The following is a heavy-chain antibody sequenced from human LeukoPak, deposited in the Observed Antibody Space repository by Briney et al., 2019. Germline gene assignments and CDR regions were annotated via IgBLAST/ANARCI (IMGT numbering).Heavy chain of an antibody. J-gene: IGHJ5*02. Sequence: ASVKVSCKASGYTFTSYYMHWVRQAPGQGLEWMGIINPSGGSTSYAQKFQGRVTMTRDTSTSTAYMELSSLRSEDTAVYYCAGGGPIVVVPAYNWFDPWGQGTLVTVSS. CDR1: GYTFTSYY. D-gene: IGHD2-2*01. CDR2: INPSGGST. V-gene: IGHV1-46*01. CDR3: AGGGPIVVVPAYNWFDP.